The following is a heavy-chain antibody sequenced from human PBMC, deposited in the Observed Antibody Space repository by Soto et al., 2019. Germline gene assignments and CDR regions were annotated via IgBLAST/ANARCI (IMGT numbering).Heavy chain of an antibody. CDR3: ARGPRYYDFWSGYYNAYYYGMDV. J-gene: IGHJ6*02. Sequence: QVQLVQSGAEVKKPGASVKVSCKASGYTFTSYDINWVRQATGQGLEWMGWMNPNSGNTGYAQKFQGRVTMTRNTSISTAYMELSSLRSEDTAVYYCARGPRYYDFWSGYYNAYYYGMDVWGQGTTVTVSS. V-gene: IGHV1-8*01. D-gene: IGHD3-3*01. CDR2: MNPNSGNT. CDR1: GYTFTSYD.